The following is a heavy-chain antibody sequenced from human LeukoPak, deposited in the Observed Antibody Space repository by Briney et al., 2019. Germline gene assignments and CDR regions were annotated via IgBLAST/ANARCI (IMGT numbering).Heavy chain of an antibody. D-gene: IGHD3-16*01. CDR2: ISSSNIYK. CDR3: AKVRWGSDNALDS. CDR1: GFTFSSFS. Sequence: KTGGSLRLSCAASGFTFSSFSMNWVRQAPGKGLEWVSSISSSNIYKYYSDSVKGRFTISRDNSKNTLSLQMNSLRAEDTAVYYCAKVRWGSDNALDSWGQGTLITGSS. V-gene: IGHV3-21*01. J-gene: IGHJ4*02.